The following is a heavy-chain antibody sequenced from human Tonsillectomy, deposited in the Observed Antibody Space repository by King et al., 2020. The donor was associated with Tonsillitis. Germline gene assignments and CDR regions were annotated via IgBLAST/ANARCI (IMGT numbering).Heavy chain of an antibody. CDR2: INQDGSKT. J-gene: IGHJ4*02. CDR1: GFSFNSDW. V-gene: IGHV3-7*03. Sequence: VQLVESGGGLVQPGGSLILSCAASGFSFNSDWMSWVRQAPGKGLEWVADINQDGSKTYYVASVRGRYTISRYNAKNSVYLQMYSLRADDTAVYYCAGDPHCGSDCYTLDFWGQGTLVTVSS. D-gene: IGHD2-21*02. CDR3: AGDPHCGSDCYTLDF.